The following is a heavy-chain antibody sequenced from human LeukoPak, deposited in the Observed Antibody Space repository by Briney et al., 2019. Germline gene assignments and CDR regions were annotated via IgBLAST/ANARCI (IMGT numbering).Heavy chain of an antibody. J-gene: IGHJ4*02. CDR3: AGRDIGYLGN. CDR1: GFTVNSNY. Sequence: GGSLRLSCAASGFTVNSNYMSWVRQAPGKGLEWVSVIYSGGSTYYADSVKGRFTISRDNSKNTLYPQMNSLRAEDTAVYYCAGRDIGYLGNWGQGTLVTVSS. CDR2: IYSGGST. D-gene: IGHD6-13*01. V-gene: IGHV3-53*01.